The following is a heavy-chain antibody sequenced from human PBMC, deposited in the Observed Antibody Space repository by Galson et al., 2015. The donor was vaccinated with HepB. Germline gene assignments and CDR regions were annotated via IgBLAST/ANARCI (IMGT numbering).Heavy chain of an antibody. D-gene: IGHD3-10*01. Sequence: SVKVPCKASGYTFTGYYMHWVRHAPGHGREWMGWNNPNSGGTNYAQKFQGWVTMTRDTAISTAYMVLSRLRSDDTAVYYCARDRGYGSGSYHPYYYYGMDVWGQGTTVTVSS. CDR2: NNPNSGGT. CDR1: GYTFTGYY. V-gene: IGHV1-2*04. CDR3: ARDRGYGSGSYHPYYYYGMDV. J-gene: IGHJ6*02.